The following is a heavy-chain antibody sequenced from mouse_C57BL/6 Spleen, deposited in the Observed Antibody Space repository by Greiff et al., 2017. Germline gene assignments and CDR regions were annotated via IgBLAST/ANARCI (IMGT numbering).Heavy chain of an antibody. CDR2: IDPSDSYT. CDR1: GYTFTSYW. CDR3: ARSNSSGYPFAY. D-gene: IGHD3-2*02. V-gene: IGHV1-69*01. J-gene: IGHJ3*01. Sequence: QVQLQQPGAELVMPGASVKLSCKASGYTFTSYWMHWVKQRPGQGLEWIGEIDPSDSYTNYNQKFKGKSTLTVDKSSSTAYMQLSSLTSEDSAVYYCARSNSSGYPFAYWGQGTLVTVSA.